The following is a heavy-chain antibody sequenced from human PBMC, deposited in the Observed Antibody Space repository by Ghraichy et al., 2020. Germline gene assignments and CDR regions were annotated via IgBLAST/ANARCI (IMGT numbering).Heavy chain of an antibody. CDR2: INHSGST. V-gene: IGHV4-34*01. Sequence: SETLSLTCAVYGGSFSGYYWSWIRQPPGKGLEWIGEINHSGSTNYNPSLKSRVTISVDTSKNQFSLKLSSVTAADTAVYYCASKARTKGVYFDYWGQGTLVTVSS. D-gene: IGHD2-8*01. J-gene: IGHJ4*02. CDR1: GGSFSGYY. CDR3: ASKARTKGVYFDY.